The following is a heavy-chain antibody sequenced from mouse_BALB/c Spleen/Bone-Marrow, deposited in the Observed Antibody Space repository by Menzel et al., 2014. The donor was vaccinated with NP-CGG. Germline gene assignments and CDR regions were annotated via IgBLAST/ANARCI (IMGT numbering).Heavy chain of an antibody. CDR1: GYTFTSYW. CDR2: IYPGDGDT. Sequence: QVQLQQPGAELTRPGASVKLSCKASGYTFTSYWMQWVKQRPGQGLEWIGTIYPGDGDTRYTQKFKGKATLTADKSSSTAYMQLSSLASEDSAVYYCARNGNYGAWFAYWGQGTLVTVSA. V-gene: IGHV1-87*01. J-gene: IGHJ3*01. D-gene: IGHD2-1*01. CDR3: ARNGNYGAWFAY.